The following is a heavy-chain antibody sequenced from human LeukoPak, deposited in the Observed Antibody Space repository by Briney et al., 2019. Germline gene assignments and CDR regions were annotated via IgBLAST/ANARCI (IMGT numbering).Heavy chain of an antibody. CDR2: ISYDGSDK. V-gene: IGHV3-30-3*01. Sequence: PGGSLRLSCAAFGLTFSSYAMHWIRQAPGKGLEWVAVISYDGSDKYYADSVKGRVTISRDNSKSTLYLQMNSLRPEDTAVYYCARGLGGLTYTDIWGQGTTVTVSS. J-gene: IGHJ3*02. CDR1: GLTFSSYA. D-gene: IGHD3-16*01. CDR3: ARGLGGLTYTDI.